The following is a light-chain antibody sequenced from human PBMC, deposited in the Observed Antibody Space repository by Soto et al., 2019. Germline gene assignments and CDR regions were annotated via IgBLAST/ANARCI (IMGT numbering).Light chain of an antibody. CDR1: QSISNN. CDR2: AAS. CDR3: QQNYSTPRT. V-gene: IGKV1-39*01. Sequence: DIQMTQSPSSLSASVGDRVTITCRASQSISNNLNWHQQQPRKTPKRLIYAASSLQSGVPSRFIGSGSGTDFTLTISSLQPEDFATYYCQQNYSTPRTFGQGTKLEIK. J-gene: IGKJ2*01.